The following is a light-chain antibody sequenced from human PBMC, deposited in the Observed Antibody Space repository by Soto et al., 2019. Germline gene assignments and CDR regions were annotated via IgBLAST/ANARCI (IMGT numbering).Light chain of an antibody. V-gene: IGKV1-5*03. CDR3: QQLNSYSRT. CDR1: QCISTW. Sequence: GDRVTITCRASQCISTWLAWYQQKPGKAPNLLIYKASTLESGVPSRFSGSGSGTEFTLTIRSLQPDDFATYYCQQLNSYSRTFGQGTKVEIK. J-gene: IGKJ1*01. CDR2: KAS.